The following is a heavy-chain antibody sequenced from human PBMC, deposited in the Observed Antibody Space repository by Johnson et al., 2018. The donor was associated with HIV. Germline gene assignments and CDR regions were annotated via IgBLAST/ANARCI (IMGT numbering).Heavy chain of an antibody. V-gene: IGHV3-25*05. D-gene: IGHD6-6*01. CDR1: QFTFRTYY. CDR3: ARDQGIAARPGWFDV. CDR2: VNPNGGST. J-gene: IGHJ3*01. Sequence: VQLVESGGGLAQPAWSPRLSCAASQFTFRTYYMNCVRQAPGNGLELVGQVNPNGGSTYLIDSGKDRFKTSRDNAKNTLHLQMNSLRAEDSAVYFCARDQGIAARPGWFDVWGQGTLVTVSS.